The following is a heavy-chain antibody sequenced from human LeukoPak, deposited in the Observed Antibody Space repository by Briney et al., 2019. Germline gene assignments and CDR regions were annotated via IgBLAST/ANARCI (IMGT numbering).Heavy chain of an antibody. D-gene: IGHD3-22*01. J-gene: IGHJ6*02. V-gene: IGHV3-23*01. Sequence: QTGGSLRLSCAVSGFIFSSSAMSWVRQAPGKGLEWVSAINGGGDDTSYADSARGRFTVSRDNSKNTLYLQMNSLRAEDTAVYYCAKDSRESSGHFPYYYYYHYGLDVWGQGTTVTVSS. CDR3: AKDSRESSGHFPYYYYYHYGLDV. CDR2: INGGGDDT. CDR1: GFIFSSSA.